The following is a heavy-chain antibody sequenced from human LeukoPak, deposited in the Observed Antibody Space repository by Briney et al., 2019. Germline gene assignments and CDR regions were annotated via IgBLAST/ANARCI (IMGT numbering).Heavy chain of an antibody. CDR1: GGSISSGSYY. CDR2: IYTSGST. J-gene: IGHJ6*03. D-gene: IGHD3-3*01. V-gene: IGHV4-61*02. CDR3: ARAITIFGVATYTPTYYYYYYMDV. Sequence: PSETLSLTCTVSGGSISSGSYYWSWIRQPAGKGLEWIGRIYTSGSTNYNPSLKSRVTISVDTSKNQFSLKLSSVTAADTAVYYCARAITIFGVATYTPTYYYYYYMDVWGKGTTVTVSS.